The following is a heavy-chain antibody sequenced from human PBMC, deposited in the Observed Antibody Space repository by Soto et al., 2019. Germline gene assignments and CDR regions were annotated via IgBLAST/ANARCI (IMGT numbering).Heavy chain of an antibody. CDR1: GGSISTSNYY. D-gene: IGHD6-13*01. CDR3: ASLQVPGNFDY. Sequence: QLQLQESGPGLVKPSETLSLTCNVSGGSISTSNYYWAWVRQAPGKGLEGIANIYYRGDTYYHPSLRTRLTVSVDTSKHQFSLRLTSLTAADTAMYFCASLQVPGNFDYWGQGTLVTVSS. CDR2: IYYRGDT. J-gene: IGHJ4*02. V-gene: IGHV4-39*01.